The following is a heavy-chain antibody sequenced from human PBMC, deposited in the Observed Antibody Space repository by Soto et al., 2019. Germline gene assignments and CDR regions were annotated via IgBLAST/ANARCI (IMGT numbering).Heavy chain of an antibody. CDR3: ARDPRSLAIAFGSSCYVDY. Sequence: GASVKVSCKASGYTFTNYPIHWVRQAPGQRLEWMGWINTYKSNTEYSENFQGRVTITRDTSASTVYMELSSLTSEDTAMYYCARDPRSLAIAFGSSCYVDYWGQGTLVTVSS. D-gene: IGHD2-15*01. J-gene: IGHJ4*02. CDR1: GYTFTNYP. V-gene: IGHV1-3*04. CDR2: INTYKSNT.